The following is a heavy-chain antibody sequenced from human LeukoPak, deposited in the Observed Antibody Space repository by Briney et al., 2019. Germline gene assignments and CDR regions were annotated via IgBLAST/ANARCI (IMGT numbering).Heavy chain of an antibody. V-gene: IGHV4-59*01. CDR3: ARVWGDAFDI. Sequence: SETLSLTCTVSGGSISSYYWIWIRQPPGKGLEWIGYIYYSGSTNYNPSLKSRVTISVDTSKNQFSLKLSSVTAADTAVYYCARVWGDAFDIWGQGTMVTVSS. CDR1: GGSISSYY. CDR2: IYYSGST. D-gene: IGHD3-16*01. J-gene: IGHJ3*02.